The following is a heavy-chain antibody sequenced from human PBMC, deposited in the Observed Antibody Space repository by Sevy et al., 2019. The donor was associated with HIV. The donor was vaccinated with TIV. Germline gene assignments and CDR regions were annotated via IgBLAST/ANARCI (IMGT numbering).Heavy chain of an antibody. Sequence: GGSLRLSCATSGFSFRSYVISWVRQAPGKGLEWVSAISPNGGSTYYADSVKGRFTISRDNSKNTLDLEMNSLRAEDTVLYCCAKMSGSYLGLDSWGQGALVTVSS. CDR2: ISPNGGST. J-gene: IGHJ4*02. V-gene: IGHV3-23*01. CDR1: GFSFRSYV. D-gene: IGHD3-10*01. CDR3: AKMSGSYLGLDS.